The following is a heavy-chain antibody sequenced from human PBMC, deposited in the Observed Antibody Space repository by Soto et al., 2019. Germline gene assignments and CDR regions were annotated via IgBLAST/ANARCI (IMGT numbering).Heavy chain of an antibody. Sequence: KASETLSLTCAVYGGSFSGYYWSWIRQPPGKGLEWIGEINHSGSTNYNPSLKSRVTISVDTSKNQFSLKLSSVTAADTAVYYCARGSWILGYMDVWGKGTTVTVSS. CDR2: INHSGST. CDR1: GGSFSGYY. V-gene: IGHV4-34*01. J-gene: IGHJ6*03. D-gene: IGHD2-2*03. CDR3: ARGSWILGYMDV.